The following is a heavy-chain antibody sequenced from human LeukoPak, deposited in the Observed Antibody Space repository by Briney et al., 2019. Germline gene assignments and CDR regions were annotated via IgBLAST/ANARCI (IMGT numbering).Heavy chain of an antibody. D-gene: IGHD6-19*01. V-gene: IGHV4-34*01. CDR1: GGSISSYY. CDR2: INHSGST. J-gene: IGHJ6*03. Sequence: SETLSLTCTVSGGSISSYYWSWIRQPPGKGLEWIGEINHSGSTNYNPSLKSRVTISVDTSKNQFSLKLSSVTAADTAVYYCARGKQDFLEQWYRSYYYYYMDVWGKGTTVTVSS. CDR3: ARGKQDFLEQWYRSYYYYYMDV.